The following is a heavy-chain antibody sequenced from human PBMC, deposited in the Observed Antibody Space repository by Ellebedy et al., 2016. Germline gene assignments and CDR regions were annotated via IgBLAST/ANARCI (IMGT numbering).Heavy chain of an antibody. Sequence: GGSLRLSCVASGFTFTDHWMTWVRQVPGKGLEWVANVNQDGSDKHYVDSVKGRFTISRDNAKNSLSLQMDSLGAEDTAIYYCVRESFDSGHFYGDSWGQGTLVTVSS. CDR1: GFTFTDHW. J-gene: IGHJ5*01. D-gene: IGHD3-10*01. CDR3: VRESFDSGHFYGDS. V-gene: IGHV3-7*01. CDR2: VNQDGSDK.